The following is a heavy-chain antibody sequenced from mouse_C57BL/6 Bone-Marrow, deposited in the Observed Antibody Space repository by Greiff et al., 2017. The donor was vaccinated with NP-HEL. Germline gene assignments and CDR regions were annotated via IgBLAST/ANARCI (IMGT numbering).Heavy chain of an antibody. CDR3: SNYYYGSRNY. CDR2: IRLKSDNYAT. V-gene: IGHV6-3*01. CDR1: GFTFSNYW. Sequence: EVKVEESGGGLVQPGGSMKLSCVASGFTFSNYWMNWVRQSPEKGLEWVAQIRLKSDNYATHYAESVKGRFTISRDDSKSSVYLQMNNLRAEDTGIYYCSNYYYGSRNYWGQGTTLTVSS. J-gene: IGHJ2*01. D-gene: IGHD1-1*01.